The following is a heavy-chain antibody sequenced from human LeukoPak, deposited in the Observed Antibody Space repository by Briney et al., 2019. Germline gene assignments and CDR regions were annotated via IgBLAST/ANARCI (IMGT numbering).Heavy chain of an antibody. CDR3: ATHSRGFGELFPYNWFDP. D-gene: IGHD3-10*01. Sequence: ASVKVSCKVSGYTLTELSMHWVRQAPGKGLEWMGGFDPEDGETIYAQKFQGRVTMTEDTSTDTAYMELSSLRSEDTAVYYCATHSRGFGELFPYNWFDPWGQGTLVTVSS. CDR1: GYTLTELS. V-gene: IGHV1-24*01. J-gene: IGHJ5*02. CDR2: FDPEDGET.